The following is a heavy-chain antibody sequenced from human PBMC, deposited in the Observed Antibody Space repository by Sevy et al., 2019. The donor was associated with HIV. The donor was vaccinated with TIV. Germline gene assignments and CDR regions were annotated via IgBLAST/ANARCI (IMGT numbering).Heavy chain of an antibody. J-gene: IGHJ3*02. CDR3: ARVRGPYYYDSSGCYPLGYAFDI. CDR2: INPNSGGT. D-gene: IGHD3-22*01. CDR1: GYTFTGYY. Sequence: ASVKVSCKASGYTFTGYYMHWVRQAPGQGLEWMGWINPNSGGTNYAQKFQGRVTMTRDTSISTAYMELSRLRSDDTAVYYCARVRGPYYYDSSGCYPLGYAFDIWGQGTMVTVSS. V-gene: IGHV1-2*02.